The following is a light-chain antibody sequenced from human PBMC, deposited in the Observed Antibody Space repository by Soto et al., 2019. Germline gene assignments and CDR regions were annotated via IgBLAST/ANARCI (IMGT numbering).Light chain of an antibody. CDR3: HQLNHYPTS. Sequence: DIQLTQSPSFLSASVEDRVTISCRASYAISSSLAWYQQEPGKPPKLLIYDSSTLQTGVPSRFTGSGSGRKFTLTFSGLKFGDFQTYFCHQLNHYPTSFGRGTKLE. V-gene: IGKV1-9*01. J-gene: IGKJ2*01. CDR1: YAISSS. CDR2: DSS.